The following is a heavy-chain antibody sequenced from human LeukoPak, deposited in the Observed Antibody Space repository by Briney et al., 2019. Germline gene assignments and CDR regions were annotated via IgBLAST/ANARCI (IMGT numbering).Heavy chain of an antibody. J-gene: IGHJ4*02. Sequence: SGGSLRLSCAASGFTFSSYAMSWVRQAPGKGLEWVSAISGSGGSTYYADSVKGRFTISRDNSKNTLYLQMNSLRAEDTAVYYCVKADRNYYDSSGYLDYWGQGTLVTVSS. V-gene: IGHV3-23*01. CDR1: GFTFSSYA. CDR2: ISGSGGST. D-gene: IGHD3-22*01. CDR3: VKADRNYYDSSGYLDY.